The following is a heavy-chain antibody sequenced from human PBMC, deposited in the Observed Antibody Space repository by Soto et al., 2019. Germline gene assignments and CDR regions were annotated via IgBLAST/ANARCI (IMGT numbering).Heavy chain of an antibody. V-gene: IGHV4-4*02. Sequence: QVQLQESGPGLVRPSGAVSLTCAVSGVSISSDNWWSWVRQPPGKALEWIGAIHHSGSTHYNPSLESRVTMSVVPSTDLFSLTLNSVTGADTACYYCARDQGSHPGDWGQGTLVSVSS. D-gene: IGHD6-13*01. CDR2: IHHSGST. CDR3: ARDQGSHPGD. J-gene: IGHJ4*02. CDR1: GVSISSDNW.